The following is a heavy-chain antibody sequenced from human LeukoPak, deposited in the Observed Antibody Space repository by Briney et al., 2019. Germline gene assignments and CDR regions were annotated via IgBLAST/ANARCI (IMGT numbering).Heavy chain of an antibody. CDR1: GYTFTSYG. Sequence: ASVKVSCKASGYTFTSYGISWVRQAPGQGLEWVGWISTYNGNTFYAQKFEGRVTMTTDTSTNTVYMDLRSLRSDDTAVYYCARDLEHCRNIICSNSAYWGQGTLVTVSS. D-gene: IGHD2-2*01. CDR3: ARDLEHCRNIICSNSAY. J-gene: IGHJ4*02. CDR2: ISTYNGNT. V-gene: IGHV1-18*01.